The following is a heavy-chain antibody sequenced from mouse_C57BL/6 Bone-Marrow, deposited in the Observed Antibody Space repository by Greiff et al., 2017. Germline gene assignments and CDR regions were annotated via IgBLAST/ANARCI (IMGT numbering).Heavy chain of an antibody. V-gene: IGHV5-9-1*02. J-gene: IGHJ2*01. CDR3: TRTLTGVPY. CDR1: GFTFSSYA. Sequence: EVKLMESGAGLVKPGGSLKLSCAASGFTFSSYAMSWVRQTPEKRLEWVAYISSGGDYIYYADTVKGRFTISRDNARNTLYLQMSSLKSEDTAMYYCTRTLTGVPYWGQGTTLTVSS. D-gene: IGHD4-1*01. CDR2: ISSGGDYI.